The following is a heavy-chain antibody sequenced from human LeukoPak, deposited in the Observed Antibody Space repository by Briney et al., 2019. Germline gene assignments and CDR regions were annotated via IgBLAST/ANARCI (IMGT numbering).Heavy chain of an antibody. CDR1: GFTFSSSP. J-gene: IGHJ3*02. CDR2: ISGSGGGT. D-gene: IGHD3/OR15-3a*01. V-gene: IGHV3-23*01. CDR3: VLDLFSSFAFDI. Sequence: GGSLRLSCAASGFTFSSSPMSWLRQALGKGLEWVSAISGSGGGTYYADSVKGRFTTSRDNAKNALHLQMNSLTAEDTAVYYCVLDLFSSFAFDIWGQGTMVTVSS.